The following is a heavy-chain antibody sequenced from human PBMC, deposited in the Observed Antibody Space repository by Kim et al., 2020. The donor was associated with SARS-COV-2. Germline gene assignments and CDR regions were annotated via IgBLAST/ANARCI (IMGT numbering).Heavy chain of an antibody. Sequence: GGSLRLSCAVSGFTFSSYAMHWVRQAPGKGLEWAAVILYDGSNEYYADSVKGRFSISRDNSKNTLYLQMNSLRPEDTAVYYCARDPLYGSGSFSTSYYFDYWGQGTLVTVSS. CDR2: ILYDGSNE. CDR3: ARDPLYGSGSFSTSYYFDY. D-gene: IGHD3-10*01. CDR1: GFTFSSYA. V-gene: IGHV3-30-3*01. J-gene: IGHJ4*02.